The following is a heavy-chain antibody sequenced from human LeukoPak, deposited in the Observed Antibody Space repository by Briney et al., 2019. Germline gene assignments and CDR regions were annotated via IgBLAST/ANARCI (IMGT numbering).Heavy chain of an antibody. Sequence: GGSLRLSCAASGFTFSSYWMHWVRQAPGKGLVWVSRINSDGSSTSYADSVKGRFTISRDNSKNTLYLQMNSLRAEDTAVYYCAKEKADYYDSSGYYLGAFDIWGQGTMVTVSS. V-gene: IGHV3-74*01. CDR1: GFTFSSYW. CDR2: INSDGSST. J-gene: IGHJ3*02. D-gene: IGHD3-22*01. CDR3: AKEKADYYDSSGYYLGAFDI.